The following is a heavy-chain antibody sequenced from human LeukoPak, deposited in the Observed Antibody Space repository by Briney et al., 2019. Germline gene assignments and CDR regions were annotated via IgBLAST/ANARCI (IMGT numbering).Heavy chain of an antibody. J-gene: IGHJ4*02. D-gene: IGHD3-22*01. Sequence: PWETLSLTCTVSGGSISSHYWSWFRQTPGERPEWIAFIYYSGTTNYNPSPKGRVTISIDSSKNQFSLKLSSVTAADTAIYYCARGTGFYDSSGHYYWGYFDSWGQGTLVPVSS. V-gene: IGHV4-59*11. CDR2: IYYSGTT. CDR3: ARGTGFYDSSGHYYWGYFDS. CDR1: GGSISSHY.